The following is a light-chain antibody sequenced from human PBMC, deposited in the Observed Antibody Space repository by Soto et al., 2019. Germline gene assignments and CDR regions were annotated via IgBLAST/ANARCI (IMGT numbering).Light chain of an antibody. Sequence: QSVLTQPPSASGTPGQRVTISCSGSSSNIGTNTVNWYRQLPGTAPKLLIYDNNRRPSGVPDRFSGSRSGTSASLAISGLQSEDETDYYCATWDDSLSGPVFGGGTKVTVL. CDR1: SSNIGTNT. V-gene: IGLV1-44*01. CDR2: DNN. CDR3: ATWDDSLSGPV. J-gene: IGLJ2*01.